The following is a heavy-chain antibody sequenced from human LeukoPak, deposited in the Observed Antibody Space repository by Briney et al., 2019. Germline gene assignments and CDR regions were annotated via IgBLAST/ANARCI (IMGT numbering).Heavy chain of an antibody. J-gene: IGHJ6*02. Sequence: PGRSLRLSCAASGFTFSSYGMHWVRQAPGKGLEWVAVISYDGSNKYYADSVKARFTISRDNSKNTLYLQMNSLRAEDTAVYYCAKGTKRGYCSSTSCYEGYYYYGMDVWGQGTTVTVSS. D-gene: IGHD2-2*01. CDR3: AKGTKRGYCSSTSCYEGYYYYGMDV. V-gene: IGHV3-30*18. CDR1: GFTFSSYG. CDR2: ISYDGSNK.